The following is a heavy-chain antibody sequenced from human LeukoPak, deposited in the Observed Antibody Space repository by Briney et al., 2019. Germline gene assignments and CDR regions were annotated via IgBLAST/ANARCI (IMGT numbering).Heavy chain of an antibody. J-gene: IGHJ1*01. CDR2: ISSSSSTI. CDR1: GFTFSSFS. V-gene: IGHV3-48*04. D-gene: IGHD3-10*01. Sequence: GGSLRLSCAASGFTFSSFSMNWVRQTPGKGLEWVSYISSSSSTIYYADSVKGRFTISRDNAKNSLYLQMNSLRAEDTAVYYCARDLVTEGLQHWGQGTLVTVSS. CDR3: ARDLVTEGLQH.